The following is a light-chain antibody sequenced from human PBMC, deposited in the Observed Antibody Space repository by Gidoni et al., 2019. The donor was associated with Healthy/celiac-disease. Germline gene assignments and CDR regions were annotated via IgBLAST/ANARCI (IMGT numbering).Light chain of an antibody. J-gene: IGLJ3*02. Sequence: QSALTQPASVSESPGQSITIACTGSSNAVGGYSYVSWYQQVPGKAPHLMIYDVSNRPSGVSDRFSGSKSGNTASLTISGLQAEDEAYYYCSSYASSTTLGVFGGGTKLTVL. CDR1: SNAVGGYSY. V-gene: IGLV2-14*01. CDR2: DVS. CDR3: SSYASSTTLGV.